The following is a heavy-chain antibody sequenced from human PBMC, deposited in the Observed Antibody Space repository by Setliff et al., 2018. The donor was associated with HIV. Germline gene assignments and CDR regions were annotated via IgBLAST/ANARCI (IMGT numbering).Heavy chain of an antibody. D-gene: IGHD3-22*01. CDR2: SYTSGST. CDR1: GGSISSYY. CDR3: ARGLSFYDPGGFDY. Sequence: SETLSLTCTVSGGSISSYYWSWIRQPPGKGLEWIGYSYTSGSTNYDPSLKSRVPISVDTSKNQFSLKLSSVTAADTAVYYCARGLSFYDPGGFDYWGQGTLVTVSS. J-gene: IGHJ4*02. V-gene: IGHV4-4*09.